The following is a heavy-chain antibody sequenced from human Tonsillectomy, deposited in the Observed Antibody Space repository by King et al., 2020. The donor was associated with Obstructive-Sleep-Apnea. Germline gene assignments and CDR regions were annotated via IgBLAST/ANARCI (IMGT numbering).Heavy chain of an antibody. CDR2: ISRSGRTI. CDR3: ARAPNGGDDAFDI. J-gene: IGHJ3*02. D-gene: IGHD3-16*01. Sequence: VQLVESGGGLVKPGGALRLSCAASGFTFSDYYMSWIRQAPGKGLEWGSYISRSGRTIYYADSVNDRLTISRDNAKNSLYLQMNSLRAADTAVYYCARAPNGGDDAFDIWGQGTMVTVSS. V-gene: IGHV3-11*01. CDR1: GFTFSDYY.